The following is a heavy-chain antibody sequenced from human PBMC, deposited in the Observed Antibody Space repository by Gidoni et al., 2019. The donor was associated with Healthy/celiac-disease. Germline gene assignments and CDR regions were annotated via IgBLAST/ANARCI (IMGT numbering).Heavy chain of an antibody. D-gene: IGHD5-18*01. Sequence: QVQLVQSGAEVKKPGSSVQVSCKASGGTFSSYAISWTRQAPGQGLEWMGGFTPIFGTANYAQKFQGRVTITADESTSTAYMELSSLRSEDTAVYYCARGWVGGYSYGISDYWGQGTLVTVSS. CDR1: GGTFSSYA. CDR3: ARGWVGGYSYGISDY. CDR2: FTPIFGTA. J-gene: IGHJ4*02. V-gene: IGHV1-69*01.